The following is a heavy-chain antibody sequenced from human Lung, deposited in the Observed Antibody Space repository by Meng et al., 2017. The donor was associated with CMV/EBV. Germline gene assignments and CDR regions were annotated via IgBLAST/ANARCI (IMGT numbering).Heavy chain of an antibody. V-gene: IGHV3-72*01. CDR2: SREKTSGYST. CDR1: GFAFTDYY. CDR3: VKDSRTTRDFDY. D-gene: IGHD6-13*01. Sequence: GESLKISCAASGFAFTDYYMDWVRQAPGRGLEWVARSREKTSGYSTEYAASVKGRFTISREESSNSLYLHMNSLKIEDTAVYYCVKDSRTTRDFDYWGQGTLVXVSS. J-gene: IGHJ4*02.